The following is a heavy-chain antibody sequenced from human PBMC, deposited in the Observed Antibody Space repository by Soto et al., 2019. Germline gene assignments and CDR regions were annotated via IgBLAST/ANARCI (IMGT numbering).Heavy chain of an antibody. CDR2: ISAYNGNT. D-gene: IGHD3-10*01. CDR1: GYTFTSYG. Sequence: ASVKVSCKASGYTFTSYGISWVRQAPGQGLEWMGWISAYNGNTNYAQKLQGRVTMTTDTSTSTVYMELRSLRSDDTAVYYCARRGAATFVDWFDPWGQGTLVTVSS. CDR3: ARRGAATFVDWFDP. J-gene: IGHJ5*02. V-gene: IGHV1-18*04.